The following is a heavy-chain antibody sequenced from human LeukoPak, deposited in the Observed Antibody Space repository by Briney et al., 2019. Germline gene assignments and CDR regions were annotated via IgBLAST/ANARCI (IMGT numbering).Heavy chain of an antibody. CDR3: ARHRYSAYASSDY. J-gene: IGHJ4*02. V-gene: IGHV4-39*01. Sequence: SETLSLTCTVSGGSISSTSYYWGWIRQPPGKGLEWIGSIYYNGSTYYNPSLKSRVTISLATSKNQFSLKLSSVTAADTAVYYCARHRYSAYASSDYWGQGTLVTVSS. CDR2: IYYNGST. CDR1: GGSISSTSYY. D-gene: IGHD5-12*01.